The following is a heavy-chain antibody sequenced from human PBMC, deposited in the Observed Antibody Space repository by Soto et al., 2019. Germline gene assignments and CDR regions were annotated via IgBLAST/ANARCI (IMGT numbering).Heavy chain of an antibody. Sequence: TLSVTCAVSGDSISGSQWWSWVRLPPGKGLEWIGEISHTGTTNYNPSLKSRVTMSVDKPKNQFSLNLTSVTAADTAVDYCARVISRREEYVEYWGQGNVVT. J-gene: IGHJ4*02. CDR3: ARVISRREEYVEY. CDR2: ISHTGTT. CDR1: GDSISGSQW. V-gene: IGHV4-4*02. D-gene: IGHD2-2*01.